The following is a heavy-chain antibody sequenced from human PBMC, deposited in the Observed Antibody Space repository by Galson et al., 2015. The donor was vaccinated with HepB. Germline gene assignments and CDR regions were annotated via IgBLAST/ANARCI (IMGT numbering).Heavy chain of an antibody. CDR2: ISAYNGNT. D-gene: IGHD2-15*01. V-gene: IGHV1-18*04. CDR1: GYTFTSYG. J-gene: IGHJ6*02. Sequence: SVKVSCKASGYTFTSYGISWVRQAPGQGLEWMGWISAYNGNTNYAQKLQGRVTMTTDTSTSTAYMELRSLRSDDTAVYYCASGGCSGGSCQPGYYGMDVWGQGTTVTVSS. CDR3: ASGGCSGGSCQPGYYGMDV.